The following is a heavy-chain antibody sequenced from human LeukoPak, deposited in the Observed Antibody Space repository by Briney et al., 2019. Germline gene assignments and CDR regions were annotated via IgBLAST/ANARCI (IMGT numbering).Heavy chain of an antibody. CDR3: ARSRDGHNYYYYGMDV. V-gene: IGHV3-33*01. D-gene: IGHD5-24*01. CDR2: IRPDGSDE. J-gene: IGHJ6*02. CDR1: GFILSSSG. Sequence: GGSLRLSCAASGFILSSSGFHWVRQAPGKGLEWVAVIRPDGSDEHYADSVKGRFIISRDNSKNTLYLQMNSLRAEDTAVYYCARSRDGHNYYYYGMDVWAKGPRSPCP.